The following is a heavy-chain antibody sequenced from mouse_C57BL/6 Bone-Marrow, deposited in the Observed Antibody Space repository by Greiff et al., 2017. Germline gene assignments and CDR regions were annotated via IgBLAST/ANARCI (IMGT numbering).Heavy chain of an antibody. J-gene: IGHJ4*01. CDR2: IRLKSDNYAT. CDR1: GFTFSNYW. V-gene: IGHV6-3*01. CDR3: TKTYYAMDY. Sequence: EVKLMESGGGLVQPGGSMKLSCVASGFTFSNYWMNLVRQSPEKGLEWVAQIRLKSDNYATHYAESVKGRFTISRDDSKSSVYLQMNNLRAEDTGIYYCTKTYYAMDYWGQGTSVTVSS.